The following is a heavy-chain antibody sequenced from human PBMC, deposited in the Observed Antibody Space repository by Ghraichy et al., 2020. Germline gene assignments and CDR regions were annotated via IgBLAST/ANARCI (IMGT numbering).Heavy chain of an antibody. CDR2: ITSRSSRI. V-gene: IGHV3-48*02. Sequence: GESLRLSCVGSGFTLSDYGMNWVRQSPGKGLEWIAYITSRSSRIYYADSVKGRFTISRDNAENSLSLQMNSLRDEDTAVYYCARPSMVVRFYYYDGMDVWGQGTTVTGSS. CDR1: GFTLSDYG. J-gene: IGHJ6*02. CDR3: ARPSMVVRFYYYDGMDV. D-gene: IGHD2-15*01.